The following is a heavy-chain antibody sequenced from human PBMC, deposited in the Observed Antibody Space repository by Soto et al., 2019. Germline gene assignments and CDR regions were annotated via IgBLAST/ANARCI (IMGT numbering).Heavy chain of an antibody. CDR3: AREGSSGYGHVMDV. D-gene: IGHD5-12*01. J-gene: IGHJ6*02. Sequence: SETLSLTCTVSGGSLGSYYWSWIRQPPGKGLEWIGYVFYTGRANYNASLKSRVSISLDTSSYQFSLRLSSVTAADAAVYYCAREGSSGYGHVMDVWGQGTTVTVSS. V-gene: IGHV4-59*01. CDR1: GGSLGSYY. CDR2: VFYTGRA.